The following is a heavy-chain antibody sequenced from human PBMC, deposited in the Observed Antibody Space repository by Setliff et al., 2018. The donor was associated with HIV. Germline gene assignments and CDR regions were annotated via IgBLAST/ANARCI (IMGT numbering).Heavy chain of an antibody. Sequence: PSETLSLTCAVYGGSFSEYYWSWIRQSPGKGLEWIGEINHSGSTHYNPPLKSRATISVDTSKGQFSLRLNSVTAADTAVYYCARGAALLPGYSDRWEYFYMDVWGKGTTVTVSS. CDR2: INHSGST. D-gene: IGHD5-12*01. CDR3: ARGAALLPGYSDRWEYFYMDV. V-gene: IGHV4-34*01. CDR1: GGSFSEYY. J-gene: IGHJ6*03.